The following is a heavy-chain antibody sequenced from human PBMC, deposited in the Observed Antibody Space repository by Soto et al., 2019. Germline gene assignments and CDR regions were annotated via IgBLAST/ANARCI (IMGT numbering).Heavy chain of an antibody. D-gene: IGHD6-13*01. CDR1: VGSISGGDYY. CDR3: ARGSLSSSWRGDFDY. CDR2: IYYSGST. J-gene: IGHJ4*02. V-gene: IGHV4-30-4*01. Sequence: SETLSLTCTVSVGSISGGDYYWSWIRQPPGKGLEWIGYIYYSGSTYYNPSLKSRVTISVDTSKNQFSLKLSSVTAADTAVYYCARGSLSSSWRGDFDYWGQGTLVTVSS.